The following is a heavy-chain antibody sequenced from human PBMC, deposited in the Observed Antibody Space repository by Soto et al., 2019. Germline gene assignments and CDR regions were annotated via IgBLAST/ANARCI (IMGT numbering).Heavy chain of an antibody. Sequence: GGSLRLSCAASGFSFSDYYMSWIRQAPGKGLEWVSYISSSSSYTNYADSVKGRFTISRDNAKNSLYLQMNSLRAEDTAVYYYARDEDSSRWVPLFDYWGQGTLVTVSS. CDR1: GFSFSDYY. CDR2: ISSSSSYT. CDR3: ARDEDSSRWVPLFDY. D-gene: IGHD6-19*01. J-gene: IGHJ4*02. V-gene: IGHV3-11*06.